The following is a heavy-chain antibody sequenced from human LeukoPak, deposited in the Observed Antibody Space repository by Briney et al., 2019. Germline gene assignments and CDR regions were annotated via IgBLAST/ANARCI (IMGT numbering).Heavy chain of an antibody. V-gene: IGHV3-48*01. CDR2: ISSSGPTI. D-gene: IGHD6-13*01. CDR1: GFTFSSFS. Sequence: PGGSLRLSCAASGFTFSSFSMNWVRQAPGKGLEWISYISSSGPTIYYADSVKGRFTISRDNAKNSVYLQMNSLRAEDTAVYYCARNTVGYSSSWSPHDYYYYYYMDVWGKGTTVTVSS. CDR3: ARNTVGYSSSWSPHDYYYYYYMDV. J-gene: IGHJ6*03.